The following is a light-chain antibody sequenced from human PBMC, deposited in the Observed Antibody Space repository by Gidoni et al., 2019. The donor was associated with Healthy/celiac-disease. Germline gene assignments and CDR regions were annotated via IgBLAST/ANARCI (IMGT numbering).Light chain of an antibody. CDR2: WAS. CDR1: QSVLYSSNNKNY. Sequence: DIVLPQPPDSLALSMVERATINCQSSQSVLYSSNNKNYLACYRQKPGQPPKLLIYWASTRESGVPDRFSGSGSGTDFTLTISSLQAEDVAFYYCQQYYRTPSPLTFGGGTKVEIK. V-gene: IGKV4-1*01. J-gene: IGKJ4*01. CDR3: QQYYRTPSPLT.